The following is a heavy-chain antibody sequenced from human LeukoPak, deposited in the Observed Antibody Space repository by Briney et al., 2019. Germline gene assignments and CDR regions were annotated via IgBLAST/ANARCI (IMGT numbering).Heavy chain of an antibody. D-gene: IGHD2-15*01. CDR2: INHSGST. Sequence: PSETLSLTCAVYGGSFSGYYWSWIRQPPGKGLEWIGEINHSGSTNYNPSLKSRVTISVDKSKNQFSLKLSSVTAADTAVYYCARGWKLPFFDYWGQGTLVTVSS. J-gene: IGHJ4*02. CDR1: GGSFSGYY. CDR3: ARGWKLPFFDY. V-gene: IGHV4-34*01.